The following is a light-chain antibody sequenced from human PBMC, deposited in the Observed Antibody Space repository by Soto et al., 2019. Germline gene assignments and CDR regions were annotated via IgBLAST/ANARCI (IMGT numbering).Light chain of an antibody. CDR3: QQYNRWPWT. J-gene: IGKJ1*01. Sequence: EIVMTQSPVTLSASPGERATLSCRASQGISITLAWYQQKPGQSPRLLIHGASTRATGIPARFSGSGSETEFTLTISSLQSEDFAVYYCQQYNRWPWTFGQGTTVEIK. V-gene: IGKV3-15*01. CDR2: GAS. CDR1: QGISIT.